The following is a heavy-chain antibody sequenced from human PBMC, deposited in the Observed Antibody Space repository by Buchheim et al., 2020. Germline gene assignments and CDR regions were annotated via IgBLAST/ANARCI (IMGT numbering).Heavy chain of an antibody. CDR3: AKKGLGRYVDYFDH. CDR2: ISGSGGST. CDR1: GFSFSTYA. V-gene: IGHV3-23*01. J-gene: IGHJ4*02. Sequence: EVQVLESGGGLAQPGGSLRLSCAASGFSFSTYAMHWVRQAPGKGLEWVSGISGSGGSTYYADSVTGRFSISRDNYKTILYLEMNSLRAEDTAVYYCAKKGLGRYVDYFDHWGQGTL. D-gene: IGHD1-26*01.